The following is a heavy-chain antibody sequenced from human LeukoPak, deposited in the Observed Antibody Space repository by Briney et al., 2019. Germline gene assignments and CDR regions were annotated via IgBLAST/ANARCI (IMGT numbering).Heavy chain of an antibody. CDR1: GFTFSDYY. V-gene: IGHV3-11*01. CDR3: ARERITMVRGVPDFDY. CDR2: ISSSGSTI. J-gene: IGHJ4*02. D-gene: IGHD3-10*01. Sequence: PGGSLRLSCAASGFTFSDYYMSWIRQAPGKGLEWVSYISSSGSTIYYADSVKGRFTISRDNAKNSLYLQMNSLRAEDTAVYYCARERITMVRGVPDFDYWGQGTLVTVSS.